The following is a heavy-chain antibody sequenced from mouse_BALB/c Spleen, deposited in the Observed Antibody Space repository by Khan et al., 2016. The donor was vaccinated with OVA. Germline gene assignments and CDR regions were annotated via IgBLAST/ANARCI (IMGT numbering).Heavy chain of an antibody. Sequence: VQLKESGPGLVKPSQSLSLICTVTGYSITSDYAWNWIRQFPGNKLEWMGFISYSGNTTYNPSLKSRISITRDTSKNQFFLHLNSVTTEDTATYYCARVYGGDFDYWGQGTTLTVSS. D-gene: IGHD1-1*01. CDR2: ISYSGNT. CDR3: ARVYGGDFDY. V-gene: IGHV3-2*02. CDR1: GYSITSDYA. J-gene: IGHJ2*01.